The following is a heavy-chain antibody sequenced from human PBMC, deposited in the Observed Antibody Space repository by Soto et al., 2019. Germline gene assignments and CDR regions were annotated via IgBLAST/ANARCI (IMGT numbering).Heavy chain of an antibody. CDR1: GFTFSSYW. V-gene: IGHV3-74*01. D-gene: IGHD3-16*02. CDR2: INSDGSST. CDR3: ARDDYDYVWGSYRYTNYYYGMDV. J-gene: IGHJ6*02. Sequence: GGSLRLSCAASGFTFSSYWMHWVRQAPGKGLVWVSRINSDGSSTSYADSVKGRFTISRDNAKNTLYLQMNSLRAEDTAVYYCARDDYDYVWGSYRYTNYYYGMDVWGQGTTLTVSS.